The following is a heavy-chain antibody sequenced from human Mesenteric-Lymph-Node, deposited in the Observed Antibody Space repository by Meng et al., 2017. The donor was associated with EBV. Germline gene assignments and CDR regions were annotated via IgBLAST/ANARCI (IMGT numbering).Heavy chain of an antibody. CDR1: GGSFSGYY. CDR2: IYYSATT. CDR3: ARGGYYDLLTGYYRAFDY. D-gene: IGHD3-9*01. J-gene: IGHJ4*02. V-gene: IGHV4-34*11. Sequence: QVQLKRGGAGLLKPSETLSLTCAVYGGSFSGYYWGWIRQPPGKGLEWIGYIYYSATTNYNPSLKSRVTISVDTSKNQFYLNLSSVSAADTAIYYCARGGYYDLLTGYYRAFDYWGQGALVTVSS.